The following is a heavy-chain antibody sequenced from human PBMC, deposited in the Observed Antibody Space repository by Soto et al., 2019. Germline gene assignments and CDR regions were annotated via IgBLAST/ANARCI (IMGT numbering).Heavy chain of an antibody. CDR1: GYTFTSYA. V-gene: IGHV1-3*01. CDR3: ARGKSRDKPPLDY. CDR2: INAGNGNT. J-gene: IGHJ4*02. Sequence: GASVKVSCKASGYTFTSYAMHWVRQAPGQRLEWMGWINAGNGNTKYSQKFQGRVTITRDTSASTAYMELSSLRSEDTAVYYCARGKSRDKPPLDYWGQGTLVTVSS.